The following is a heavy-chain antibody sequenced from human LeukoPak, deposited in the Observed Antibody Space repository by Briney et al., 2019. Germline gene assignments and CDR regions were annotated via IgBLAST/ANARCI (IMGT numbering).Heavy chain of an antibody. J-gene: IGHJ5*02. CDR1: GYTFTSYG. Sequence: ASVKVSCKASGYTFTSYGIGWVRQAPGQGLEWLGGFSAYNGNTNYAQKLQGRVTMTTDTSTSTAYMELRRLRSDDTAVYYCARGSRYQLLYWFDPWGQGTLVTVSS. CDR3: ARGSRYQLLYWFDP. V-gene: IGHV1-18*01. CDR2: FSAYNGNT. D-gene: IGHD2-2*01.